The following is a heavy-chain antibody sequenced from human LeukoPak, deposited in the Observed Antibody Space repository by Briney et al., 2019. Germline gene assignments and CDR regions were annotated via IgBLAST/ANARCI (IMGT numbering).Heavy chain of an antibody. CDR1: GYTFTSYG. Sequence: ASVKVSCKASGYTFTSYGISWVRQAPGQGLEWMGWISAYNGNTNYAQKLQGRVTMTTDTSTSTAYMELRSLRSDDTAVYYCASLYCSGGSCYHPLDYWGQGTLVTVSS. CDR2: ISAYNGNT. D-gene: IGHD2-15*01. V-gene: IGHV1-18*01. J-gene: IGHJ4*02. CDR3: ASLYCSGGSCYHPLDY.